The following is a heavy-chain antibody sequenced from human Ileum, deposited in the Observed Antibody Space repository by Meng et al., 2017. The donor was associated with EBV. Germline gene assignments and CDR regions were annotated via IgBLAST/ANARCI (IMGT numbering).Heavy chain of an antibody. CDR3: ARAHPVVYFFDY. CDR2: IQHSGST. V-gene: IGHV4-30-2*01. CDR1: GGSISSGGHS. Sequence: LQLQESGSGLVKPSQTLSLTCAGSGGSISSGGHSWSWIRQPPGKGLEWIGDIQHSGSTYYNPSLKSRVTISVDRSRNQFSLKLSSVTAADMAVYYCARAHPVVYFFDYWGQGTLVTVSS. J-gene: IGHJ4*02. D-gene: IGHD4-23*01.